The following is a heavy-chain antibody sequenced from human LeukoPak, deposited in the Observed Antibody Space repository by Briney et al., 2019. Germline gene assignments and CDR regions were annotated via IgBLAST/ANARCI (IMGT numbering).Heavy chain of an antibody. D-gene: IGHD3-9*01. V-gene: IGHV1-18*01. Sequence: ASEKVSCKASGYTFTSYGISWVRQAPGQGLEWMGWISAYNGNTNYAQKLQGRVTMTTDTSTSTAYMELRSLRSDDTAVYYCARASYDILTGYKTDDYWGQGTLVTVSS. CDR3: ARASYDILTGYKTDDY. CDR2: ISAYNGNT. J-gene: IGHJ4*02. CDR1: GYTFTSYG.